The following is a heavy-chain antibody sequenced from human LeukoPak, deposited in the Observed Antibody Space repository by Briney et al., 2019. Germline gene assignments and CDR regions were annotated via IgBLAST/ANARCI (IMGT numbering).Heavy chain of an antibody. V-gene: IGHV3-48*03. CDR2: ISSSGSTI. D-gene: IGHD2/OR15-2a*01. Sequence: GGSLRLSCAASGFTFSSYEMNWVRQAPGKGLEWVSYISSSGSTIYYADSVKGRFTISRDNAKNSLYLQMNSLRAEDTAVYYCARDRGSFALSVDDAFDIWGQGTMVTVSS. CDR3: ARDRGSFALSVDDAFDI. CDR1: GFTFSSYE. J-gene: IGHJ3*02.